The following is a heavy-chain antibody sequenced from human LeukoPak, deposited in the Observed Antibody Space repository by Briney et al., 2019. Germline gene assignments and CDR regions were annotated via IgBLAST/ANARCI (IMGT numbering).Heavy chain of an antibody. J-gene: IGHJ5*02. V-gene: IGHV4-59*01. Sequence: PSETLSLTCTVSGGSISSYYWSWIRQPPGKGLEWIGYIYYSGSTNYNPSLKSRVTISVDTSKNQFSLKLSSVTAADTAVYYCARGTVRGVLWFDPWGQGTLVTVSS. CDR3: ARGTVRGVLWFDP. D-gene: IGHD3-10*01. CDR2: IYYSGST. CDR1: GGSISSYY.